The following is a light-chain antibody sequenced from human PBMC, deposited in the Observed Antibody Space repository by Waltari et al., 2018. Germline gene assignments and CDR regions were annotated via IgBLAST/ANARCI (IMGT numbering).Light chain of an antibody. CDR3: QQYLTSSWT. Sequence: DIVMTQSPDSLAVSLGERATFNFKSSQDLLYSSNNKNYLAWYQQKPGQPPKLVIYGASTRESGVPDRFSGSGSGTDFTLTISSLQAEDVAVYYCQQYLTSSWTFGQGTKVEIK. V-gene: IGKV4-1*01. CDR2: GAS. J-gene: IGKJ1*01. CDR1: QDLLYSSNNKNY.